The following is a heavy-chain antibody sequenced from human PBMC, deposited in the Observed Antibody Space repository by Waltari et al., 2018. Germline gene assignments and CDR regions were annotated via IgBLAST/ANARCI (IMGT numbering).Heavy chain of an antibody. V-gene: IGHV3-7*01. CDR2: INEDGSEK. CDR1: GFSFSSYW. D-gene: IGHD6-6*01. J-gene: IGHJ4*02. CDR3: ARDSTRRFDY. Sequence: EVKLVESGGGLVQPGGSLRLSCAACGFSFSSYWMPWVRQAPGKVLEWVASINEDGSEKQYVDSVKGRLTISRDNAKNSLYLQMNSLRADDTAVYYCARDSTRRFDYWGQGTLVTVSS.